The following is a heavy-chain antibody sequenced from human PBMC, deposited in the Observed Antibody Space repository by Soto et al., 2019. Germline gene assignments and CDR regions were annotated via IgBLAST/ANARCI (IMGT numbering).Heavy chain of an antibody. J-gene: IGHJ3*02. D-gene: IGHD6-13*01. CDR3: ARDRGSSWYFFTTRHDAFDI. CDR2: ISSSSSTI. V-gene: IGHV3-48*01. CDR1: GFTFSSYS. Sequence: PGGSLRLSCAASGFTFSSYSMNWVRQAPGKGLEWVSSISSSSSTIYYADSVKGRFTISRDNAKNSLYLQMNSLRAEDTAVYYCARDRGSSWYFFTTRHDAFDIWGQGTMVTVSS.